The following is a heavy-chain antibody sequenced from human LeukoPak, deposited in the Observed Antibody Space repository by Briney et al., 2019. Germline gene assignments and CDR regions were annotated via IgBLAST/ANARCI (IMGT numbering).Heavy chain of an antibody. CDR3: ARDYGDYFDY. CDR1: GYTFTSYD. Sequence: GSVKVSCKASGYTFTSYDINWVRPATGQGLEWMGWMNPNSGNTGYAQKFQGRVTITRNTSISTAYMELSSLRSEDTAVYYCARDYGDYFDYWGQGTLVTVSS. CDR2: MNPNSGNT. V-gene: IGHV1-8*03. J-gene: IGHJ4*02. D-gene: IGHD4-17*01.